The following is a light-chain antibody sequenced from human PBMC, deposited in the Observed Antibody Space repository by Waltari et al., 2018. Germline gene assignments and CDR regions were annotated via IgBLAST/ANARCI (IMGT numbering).Light chain of an antibody. CDR3: QQYNKWPRT. CDR2: GAS. V-gene: IGKV3-15*01. CDR1: QRVITE. J-gene: IGKJ1*01. Sequence: DILMTQSPATLSVSPGDRATLSCGASQRVITEFAWCQQKPGQAPRLLIYGASTRASGISGRFSGSGSGREVTRTISSLSSEDFGGYYRQQYNKWPRTFGQGTKVEI.